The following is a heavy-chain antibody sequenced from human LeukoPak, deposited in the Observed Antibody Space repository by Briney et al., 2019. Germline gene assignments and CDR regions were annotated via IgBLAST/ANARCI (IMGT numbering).Heavy chain of an antibody. CDR3: ARVPRVTGKLFNYYFDY. D-gene: IGHD1-20*01. CDR1: GFTFSSYA. Sequence: GGSLRLSCAASGFTFSSYAMHWVRQAPGKGLEWVAVISYDGSNKYYADSVKGRFTISRDNSKNTLYLQMNSRRAEDTAVYYCARVPRVTGKLFNYYFDYWGQGTLVTVSS. CDR2: ISYDGSNK. J-gene: IGHJ4*02. V-gene: IGHV3-30*04.